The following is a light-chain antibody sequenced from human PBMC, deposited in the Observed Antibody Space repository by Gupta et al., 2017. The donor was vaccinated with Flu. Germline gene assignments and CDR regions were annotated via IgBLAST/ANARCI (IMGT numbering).Light chain of an antibody. CDR2: GAS. J-gene: IGKJ5*01. Sequence: DIQMTQSPSFLSASVGDRVTITCQASQGINNYLNWYQQKPGKAPKLLIYGASNWETVLPSRFSGSSYGTHFTFTISMRHPEDIAIYYFRRYEYFPPITFGPGTQMDIK. CDR1: QGINNY. CDR3: RRYEYFPPIT. V-gene: IGKV1-33*01.